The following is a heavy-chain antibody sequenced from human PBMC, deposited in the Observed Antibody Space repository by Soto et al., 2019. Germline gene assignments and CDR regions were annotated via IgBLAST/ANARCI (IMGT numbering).Heavy chain of an antibody. Sequence: EVQLVQSGAEVKKSGDSLKISCKGSGYSFTSYWIGWVRQMPGKGLEWVGIIYPGDSDIRYSPSFQGQVTVSADKSISTAYLQWSSLKASDSAIYYCARELDGPITRSWFDPWGQGTLVIVSS. CDR1: GYSFTSYW. CDR2: IYPGDSDI. J-gene: IGHJ5*02. CDR3: ARELDGPITRSWFDP. V-gene: IGHV5-51*01. D-gene: IGHD3-10*01.